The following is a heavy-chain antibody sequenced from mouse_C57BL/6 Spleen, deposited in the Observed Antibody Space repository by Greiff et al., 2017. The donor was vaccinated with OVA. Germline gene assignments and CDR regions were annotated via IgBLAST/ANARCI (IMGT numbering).Heavy chain of an antibody. CDR2: INPSNGGT. J-gene: IGHJ4*01. Sequence: QVQLKQPGTELVKPGASVKLSCKASGYTFTSYWMHWVKQRPGQGLEWIGNINPSNGGTNYNEKFKSKATLTVDKSSSTAYMQLSSLTSEDSAVYDCAIGGRDSGHPYSLDYWGQGTSVTVSA. D-gene: IGHD1-3*01. CDR3: AIGGRDSGHPYSLDY. CDR1: GYTFTSYW. V-gene: IGHV1-53*01.